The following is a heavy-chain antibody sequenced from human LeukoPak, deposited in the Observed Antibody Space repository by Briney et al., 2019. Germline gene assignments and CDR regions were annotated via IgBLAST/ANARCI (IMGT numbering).Heavy chain of an antibody. D-gene: IGHD6-19*01. J-gene: IGHJ4*02. V-gene: IGHV4-30-2*01. Sequence: SETLSLTCTVSGGSISSGGYSWSWIRQPPGKGLEWIGYIYHSGSTYYNPSLKSRVTISVDRSKNQFSLKLSSVTAADTAVYYCARGIAVAGPFDYWGQGTLVTVSS. CDR1: GGSISSGGYS. CDR3: ARGIAVAGPFDY. CDR2: IYHSGST.